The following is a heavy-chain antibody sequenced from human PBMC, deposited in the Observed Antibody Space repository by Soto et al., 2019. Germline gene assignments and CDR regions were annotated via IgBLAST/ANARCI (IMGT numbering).Heavy chain of an antibody. Sequence: QVRLQQWGAGLLKPSETLSLTCAVYGASFSDSYWNWIRQPPGKGLEWIGEINHSGSTIYNTSLASGVTISLDTSRKQFTVKMRSATAADTAVSYCAREVPYRYFDLWGRGTPVTVSS. V-gene: IGHV4-34*01. CDR3: AREVPYRYFDL. J-gene: IGHJ2*01. D-gene: IGHD1-1*01. CDR1: GASFSDSY. CDR2: INHSGST.